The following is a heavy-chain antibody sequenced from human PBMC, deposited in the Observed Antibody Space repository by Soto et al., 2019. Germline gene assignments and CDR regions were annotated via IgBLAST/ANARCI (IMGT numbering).Heavy chain of an antibody. CDR2: ISSSSSYI. J-gene: IGHJ5*02. Sequence: GGSLRLSCAASGFTFSSYSMNWVRQAPGKGLEWVSSISSSSSYIYYADSVKGRFTISRDNAMNSLYLQMNSLRAEDTAVYYCARVGQLGNWFDPWGQGTLVTVSS. D-gene: IGHD6-6*01. CDR3: ARVGQLGNWFDP. V-gene: IGHV3-21*01. CDR1: GFTFSSYS.